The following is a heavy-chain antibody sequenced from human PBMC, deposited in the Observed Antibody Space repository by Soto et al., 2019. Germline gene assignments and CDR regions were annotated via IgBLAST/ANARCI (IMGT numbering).Heavy chain of an antibody. Sequence: GGSLRLSCAASGFTFSSYGMHWVRQAPGKGLEWVAVIWYDGSNKYYADSVKGRFTISRDNSKNTLYLQMNSLRAEDTAVYYCASEAVAGTDYYGMDVWGQGTTVTVSS. J-gene: IGHJ6*02. CDR3: ASEAVAGTDYYGMDV. CDR2: IWYDGSNK. V-gene: IGHV3-33*01. CDR1: GFTFSSYG. D-gene: IGHD6-19*01.